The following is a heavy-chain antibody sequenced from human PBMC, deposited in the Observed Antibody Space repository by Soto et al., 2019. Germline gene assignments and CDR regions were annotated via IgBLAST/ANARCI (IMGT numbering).Heavy chain of an antibody. J-gene: IGHJ3*01. D-gene: IGHD1-26*01. Sequence: EVQLVESGGGLVQPGGSLRLSCAASGFTFSSYTMNWVRQAPGKGLEWVSYISGSGGSIHNADSVQGRFTISRDNARNSLYLQMNSLRDEDTAVYYCVRDVDGVVGASPGLWGQGTMVTVSS. CDR2: ISGSGGSI. V-gene: IGHV3-48*02. CDR3: VRDVDGVVGASPGL. CDR1: GFTFSSYT.